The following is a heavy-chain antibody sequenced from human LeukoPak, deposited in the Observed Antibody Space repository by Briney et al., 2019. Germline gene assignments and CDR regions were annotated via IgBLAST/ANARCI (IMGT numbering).Heavy chain of an antibody. D-gene: IGHD3-22*01. Sequence: KPGGSLRLSCAASGFTFSDYYMSWIRQAPGKGLEWVSYISSSGSTIYYADSVKGRFTISRDNAKNSLYLQMNSLRAEDTTVYYCARGEQRMWLLLPNYFDYWGQGTLVTVSS. CDR3: ARGEQRMWLLLPNYFDY. V-gene: IGHV3-11*04. CDR1: GFTFSDYY. J-gene: IGHJ4*02. CDR2: ISSSGSTI.